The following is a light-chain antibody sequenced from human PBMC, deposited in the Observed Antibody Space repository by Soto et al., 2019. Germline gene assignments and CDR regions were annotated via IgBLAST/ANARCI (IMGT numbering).Light chain of an antibody. Sequence: DIQMTQSPSSLYASVGDRVTISCRASQDIRNDLGWYQQKVGKAPQRLIYGASTLQKGVPSRFAGSGSGTDFTLTISSLQPEDFATYYCLQNHNYPRTFDQGTRLEIK. CDR1: QDIRND. CDR2: GAS. V-gene: IGKV1-17*01. CDR3: LQNHNYPRT. J-gene: IGKJ2*01.